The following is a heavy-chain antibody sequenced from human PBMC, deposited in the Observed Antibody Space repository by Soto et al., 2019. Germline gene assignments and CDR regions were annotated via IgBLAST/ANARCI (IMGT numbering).Heavy chain of an antibody. Sequence: SETLSLTCAVSGVSISSGNWWTWVRQSPQMGLECIGEIFHDGTANYYPSVERRVAISVDTSKNQFSLKLPSVTAADPAIYFCARLVYDTRLNYMYFDFWGQGTLVTVSS. D-gene: IGHD3-10*01. V-gene: IGHV4-4*02. CDR1: GVSISSGNW. J-gene: IGHJ4*02. CDR2: IFHDGTA. CDR3: ARLVYDTRLNYMYFDF.